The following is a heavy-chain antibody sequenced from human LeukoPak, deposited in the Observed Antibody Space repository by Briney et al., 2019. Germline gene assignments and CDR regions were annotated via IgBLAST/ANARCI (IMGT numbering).Heavy chain of an antibody. V-gene: IGHV3-33*01. D-gene: IGHD3-9*01. CDR2: IWYDGSNK. CDR1: GFTFSSYG. Sequence: GRSLRLSCAASGFTFSSYGMHWVRQAPGKGLEWVAVIWYDGSNKYYADSVKGRFTISRDNSKNTLYLQMNSLRAEDTAVYYCATGVYYDILTGSDYWGQGTLVTVSS. CDR3: ATGVYYDILTGSDY. J-gene: IGHJ4*02.